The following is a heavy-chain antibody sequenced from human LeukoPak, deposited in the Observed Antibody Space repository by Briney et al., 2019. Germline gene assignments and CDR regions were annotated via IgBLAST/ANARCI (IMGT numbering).Heavy chain of an antibody. CDR1: GFTFSSYE. CDR3: ATGSGWYWNYFDY. Sequence: GGSLRLSCASSGFTFSSYEMNWVRQAPGKGLEGVSYISSRCSTIYYADSVKGRFTISRHNAKNSLYLQMNSLRAEDTAVYYCATGSGWYWNYFDYWGQGTLVTVSS. J-gene: IGHJ4*02. D-gene: IGHD6-19*01. V-gene: IGHV3-48*03. CDR2: ISSRCSTI.